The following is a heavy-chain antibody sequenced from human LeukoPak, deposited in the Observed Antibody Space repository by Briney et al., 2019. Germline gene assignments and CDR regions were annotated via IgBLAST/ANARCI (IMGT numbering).Heavy chain of an antibody. Sequence: SETLSLTCAVYGGSLSGYYWSWILQPPGKGLEWIGEINHSGSTNYNPSLKSRVTISVDTSKNQFSLKLSSVTAADTAVYYCARARGYSYGPDAFDIWGQGTMVTVSS. CDR1: GGSLSGYY. CDR3: ARARGYSYGPDAFDI. V-gene: IGHV4-34*01. CDR2: INHSGST. J-gene: IGHJ3*02. D-gene: IGHD5-18*01.